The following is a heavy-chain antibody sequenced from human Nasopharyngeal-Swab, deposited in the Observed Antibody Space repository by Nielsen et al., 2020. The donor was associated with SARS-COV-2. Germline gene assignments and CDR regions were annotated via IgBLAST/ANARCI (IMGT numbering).Heavy chain of an antibody. Sequence: GGSLRLSFAASGFSFSSYWMPWVRQAPGKGLVWVSRINEDGSSTSYADSLKGRFTISRDNAKNTLYLQMNSLSAEDTAVYYCTRADSFRHDYWGQGTLVTVSS. J-gene: IGHJ4*02. CDR3: TRADSFRHDY. V-gene: IGHV3-74*01. D-gene: IGHD5-18*01. CDR1: GFSFSSYW. CDR2: INEDGSST.